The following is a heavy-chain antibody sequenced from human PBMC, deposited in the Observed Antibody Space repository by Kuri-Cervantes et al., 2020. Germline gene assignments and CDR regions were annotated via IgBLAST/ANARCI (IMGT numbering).Heavy chain of an antibody. CDR1: GFTVSTNY. D-gene: IGHD3-10*01. V-gene: IGHV3-53*05. Sequence: GESLKISCAASGFTVSTNYMSWVRQAPGEGLECVSVIYTDGSTKYADSVQGRFTISRDNSKSTLYLQMNSLRPEDTAVYYCARERARFEIYTMDVWGQGATVTVSS. J-gene: IGHJ6*02. CDR3: ARERARFEIYTMDV. CDR2: IYTDGST.